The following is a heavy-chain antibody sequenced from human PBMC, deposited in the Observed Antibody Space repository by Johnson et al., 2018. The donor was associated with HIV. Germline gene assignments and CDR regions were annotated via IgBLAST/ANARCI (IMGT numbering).Heavy chain of an antibody. CDR3: ARGSGVGAFDI. CDR1: GFTFSDYY. Sequence: VQLVESGGGLVKPGGSLRLSCSASGFTFSDYYITWIRQAPGKGLEWISYISSSGSTIYYADSVKGRFTSSRDNSKNSLYLQMRSLRVEDTAVYYCARGSGVGAFDIWGQGTMVTVSS. J-gene: IGHJ3*02. V-gene: IGHV3-11*04. CDR2: ISSSGSTI. D-gene: IGHD7-27*01.